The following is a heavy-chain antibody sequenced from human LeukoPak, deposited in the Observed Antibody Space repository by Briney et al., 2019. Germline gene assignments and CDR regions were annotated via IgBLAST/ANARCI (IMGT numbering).Heavy chain of an antibody. Sequence: GGSLRLSCAASGFTFSSYSMNWVRQAPGKGLEWVSSISSSSSYIYYAESAKGRFTISRDNAKNSLYLQMNSLRAEDTAVYYCARRCSGGSCYVGFDYWGQGTLVTVSS. CDR2: ISSSSSYI. CDR1: GFTFSSYS. D-gene: IGHD2-15*01. CDR3: ARRCSGGSCYVGFDY. V-gene: IGHV3-21*01. J-gene: IGHJ4*02.